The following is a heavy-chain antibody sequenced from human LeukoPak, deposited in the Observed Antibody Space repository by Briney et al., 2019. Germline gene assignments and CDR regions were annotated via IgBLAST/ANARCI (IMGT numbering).Heavy chain of an antibody. CDR2: VNLQGST. CDR1: GGXITNTNY. Sequence: SGTLSLTCGVSGGXITNTNYWTWVRQPPGKGLEWIGEVNLQGSTNYNPSLMGRVAISVDTSENHISLQLTSVTAADTAVYYCARDSSSWGSDAFDIWGQGTLVTVSS. V-gene: IGHV4-4*02. CDR3: ARDSSSWGSDAFDI. J-gene: IGHJ3*02. D-gene: IGHD6-13*01.